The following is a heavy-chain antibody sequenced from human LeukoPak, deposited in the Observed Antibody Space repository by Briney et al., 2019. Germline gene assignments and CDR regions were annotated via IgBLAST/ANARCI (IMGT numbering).Heavy chain of an antibody. Sequence: NPSETLSLTCTVSGGSIGSYYWSWIRQPPEKGLEWIGYLDYSGSTNYNPSFKSRVTISVDTSKNQFSLRLSSLTAADTAVYFCARVRAAGSFDIWGQGTMVTVSP. CDR2: LDYSGST. J-gene: IGHJ3*02. CDR3: ARVRAAGSFDI. CDR1: GGSIGSYY. V-gene: IGHV4-59*12.